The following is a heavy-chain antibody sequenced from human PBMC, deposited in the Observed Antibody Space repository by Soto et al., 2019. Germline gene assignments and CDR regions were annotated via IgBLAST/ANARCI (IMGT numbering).Heavy chain of an antibody. CDR1: GGSISSSSYY. CDR2: IHYSGST. D-gene: IGHD2-15*01. CDR3: ARRLGDLLLL. V-gene: IGHV4-39*01. J-gene: IGHJ4*02. Sequence: QLQLQESGPGLVKPSETLSLTCTVSGGSISSSSYYWGWIRQPPGKGLEWIGSIHYSGSTYYNPSLKSRVTISVDTSKNQFSLKLSSVTAADTAVYYCARRLGDLLLLWGQGTLVTVSS.